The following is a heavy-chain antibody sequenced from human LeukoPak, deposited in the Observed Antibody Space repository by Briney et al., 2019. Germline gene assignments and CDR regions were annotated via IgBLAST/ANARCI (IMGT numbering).Heavy chain of an antibody. V-gene: IGHV3-74*01. CDR2: VNPDGSAT. J-gene: IGHJ4*02. Sequence: GGSLRLSCAASGLTFSSYWMHWVRQAPGKGLVWVSRVNPDGSATNYADSVKGRFTISRDNAKNTVYLQMNSLTADDTAVYYCASGGWHDYWGQGTLVTVSS. CDR1: GLTFSSYW. D-gene: IGHD6-19*01. CDR3: ASGGWHDY.